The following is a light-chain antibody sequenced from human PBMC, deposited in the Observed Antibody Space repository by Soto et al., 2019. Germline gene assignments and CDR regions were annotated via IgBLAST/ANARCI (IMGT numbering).Light chain of an antibody. CDR3: QQSYITPYT. V-gene: IGKV1-39*01. CDR1: QSISVH. J-gene: IGKJ2*01. CDR2: AAS. Sequence: DIQMTQSPSSLSASVGDTVTITCRASQSISVHLNWYQQKPGKVPKLLIYAASYLQSGVPSRFSGSGSETDFALTISSLQPEDVATSYCQQSYITPYTFGQGTKLEIK.